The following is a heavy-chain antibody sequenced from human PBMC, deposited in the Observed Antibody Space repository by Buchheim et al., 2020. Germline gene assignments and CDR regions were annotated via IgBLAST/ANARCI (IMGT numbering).Heavy chain of an antibody. CDR1: GFIFSDYS. CDR2: ITTNSRYI. Sequence: EVQLVESGGGLVKPGGSLRLSCAASGFIFSDYSMNWVRQAPGKVLEWVSSITTNSRYIDYADSVKGRLTISRDNSRNSLFLQMNSLRVDDTAVYYCARYCSATTCSIGRGFDAWGQGTL. D-gene: IGHD2-15*01. CDR3: ARYCSATTCSIGRGFDA. V-gene: IGHV3-21*01. J-gene: IGHJ4*02.